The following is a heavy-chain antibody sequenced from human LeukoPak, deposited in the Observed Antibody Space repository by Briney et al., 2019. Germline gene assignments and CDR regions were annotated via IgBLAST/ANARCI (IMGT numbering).Heavy chain of an antibody. J-gene: IGHJ5*02. V-gene: IGHV1-8*01. CDR1: GYTFTSYD. CDR3: ARAPGSSFAWFDH. CDR2: INPNSGNT. D-gene: IGHD6-13*01. Sequence: GASVKVSCKASGYTFTSYDISWVRQATGQGLEWMGWINPNSGNTGYAQKSQGRVTMTRNTSISTAYMELSSLRSEDTAVYYCARAPGSSFAWFDHWGQGTLVTVSS.